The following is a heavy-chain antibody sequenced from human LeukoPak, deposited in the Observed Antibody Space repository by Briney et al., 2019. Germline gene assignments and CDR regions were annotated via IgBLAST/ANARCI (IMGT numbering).Heavy chain of an antibody. D-gene: IGHD3-10*01. J-gene: IGHJ4*02. CDR2: ISWNSGSI. CDR1: GFTFSSYG. V-gene: IGHV3-9*01. Sequence: GGSLRLSCAASGFTFSSYGMHWVRQAPGKGLEWVSGISWNSGSIGYADSVKGRFTISRDNAKNSLYLQMNSLRAEDTALYYCAKAGPRITMVRGVRGYYFDYWGQGTLVTVSS. CDR3: AKAGPRITMVRGVRGYYFDY.